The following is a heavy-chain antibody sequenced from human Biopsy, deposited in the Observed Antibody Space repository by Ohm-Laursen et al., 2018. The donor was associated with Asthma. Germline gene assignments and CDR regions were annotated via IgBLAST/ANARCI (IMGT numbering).Heavy chain of an antibody. CDR1: GGTFNAYV. CDR3: ARKAGSCISRTCYSLDF. V-gene: IGHV1-69*13. D-gene: IGHD2-2*01. CDR2: INSVFGTT. Sequence: ASVKVSCKPLGGTFNAYVIGWVRQAPGQGLEWMGGINSVFGTTTYPQKFQDRVTITADDSTSTVYMELSSLRSENTAVYYCARKAGSCISRTCYSLDFWGQGTLVTVSS. J-gene: IGHJ4*02.